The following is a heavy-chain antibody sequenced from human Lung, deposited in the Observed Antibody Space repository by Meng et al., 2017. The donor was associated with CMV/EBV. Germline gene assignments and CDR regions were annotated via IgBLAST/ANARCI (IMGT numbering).Heavy chain of an antibody. CDR1: GGSLSSRNW. Sequence: QAQRQESGPGRVKPSGTLSLTGAVSGGSLSSRNWWSWVRQPPGKGLEWIGEIYHSGSTNYNPSLKSRVTISVDESKNQFSLRLSSVTAADTAVYYCARVGAYCGGDCYHPRWGQGTLVTVSS. CDR2: IYHSGST. D-gene: IGHD2-21*02. CDR3: ARVGAYCGGDCYHPR. J-gene: IGHJ4*02. V-gene: IGHV4-4*02.